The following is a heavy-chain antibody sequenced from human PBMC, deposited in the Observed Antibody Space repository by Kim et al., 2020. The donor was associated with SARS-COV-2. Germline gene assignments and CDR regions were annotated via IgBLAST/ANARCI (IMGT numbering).Heavy chain of an antibody. CDR2: IYYSGST. D-gene: IGHD5-12*01. CDR1: GGSISSGGYY. Sequence: SETLSLTCSVSGGSISSGGYYWSWIRQHPGKGLEWIGYIYYSGSTYYNPSLKSRVTISVDTSKNQFSLKLSSVTAADTAVYYCARGGARRGYSGYDFLFGSAPDYWGQGTLVTVSS. J-gene: IGHJ4*02. V-gene: IGHV4-31*03. CDR3: ARGGARRGYSGYDFLFGSAPDY.